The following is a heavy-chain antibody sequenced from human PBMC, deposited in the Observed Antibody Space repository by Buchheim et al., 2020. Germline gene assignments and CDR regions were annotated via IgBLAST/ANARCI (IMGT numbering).Heavy chain of an antibody. V-gene: IGHV3-33*01. CDR1: GFTFSSYG. CDR2: IWYDGSNK. Sequence: QVQLVESGGGVVQPGRSLRLSCAASGFTFSSYGMHWVRQAPGKGLEWVAVIWYDGSNKYYADSVKGRFTISRDNSKNTLYLQMNSLRAEDTAVYYCARDMDCSGGSCLGGFDYYYYYGMDVWGQGTT. J-gene: IGHJ6*02. D-gene: IGHD2-15*01. CDR3: ARDMDCSGGSCLGGFDYYYYYGMDV.